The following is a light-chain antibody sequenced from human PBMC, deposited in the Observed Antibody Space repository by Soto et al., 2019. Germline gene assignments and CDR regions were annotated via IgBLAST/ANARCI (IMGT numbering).Light chain of an antibody. J-gene: IGKJ4*01. CDR3: QQYNNWPLT. V-gene: IGKV3-15*01. CDR2: GAS. Sequence: EIVMTDSPATLSVSPGERATLSCRASQSVSSNLAWYQQKPGQAPRLLIYGASTRATGIPARFSGSGSGTEFTLTISSLQSEDFAVYYCQQYNNWPLTFGGGTKVEIK. CDR1: QSVSSN.